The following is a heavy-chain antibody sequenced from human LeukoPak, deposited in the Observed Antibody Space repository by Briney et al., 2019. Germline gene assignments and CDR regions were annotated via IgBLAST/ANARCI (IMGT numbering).Heavy chain of an antibody. Sequence: PSETLSLTCAVYGGSFSDYYWSWIRQPPGKGLEWIGEINHSGSTNYNPSLKSRVTISVDTSKNQFSLKLSSVTAADTAVYYCARGQRGYSYGLKRVYFDYWGQGTLVTVSS. V-gene: IGHV4-34*01. CDR2: INHSGST. D-gene: IGHD5-18*01. CDR1: GGSFSDYY. J-gene: IGHJ4*02. CDR3: ARGQRGYSYGLKRVYFDY.